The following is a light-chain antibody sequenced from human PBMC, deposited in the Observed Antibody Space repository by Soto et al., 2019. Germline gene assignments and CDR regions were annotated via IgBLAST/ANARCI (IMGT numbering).Light chain of an antibody. CDR3: TSYAGSNNLV. CDR1: SSNIGSNY. J-gene: IGLJ2*01. Sequence: QPVLTQPPSASGTPGQRVTISCSGSSSNIGSNYVYWYQQLPGTAPKLLVFDDNQRPSGVPDRFSDSKSGTSASLAISGLRSEDEADYYCTSYAGSNNLVFGGGTKVTVL. CDR2: DDN. V-gene: IGLV1-47*02.